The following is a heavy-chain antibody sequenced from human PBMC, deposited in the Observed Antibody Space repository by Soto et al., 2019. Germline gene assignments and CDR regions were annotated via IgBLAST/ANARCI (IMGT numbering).Heavy chain of an antibody. CDR3: ARDKRGVAARLYYYYGMDV. V-gene: IGHV1-18*01. CDR2: ISAYNGNT. Sequence: SVKVSCKASGYTFTSYGISWVRQAPGQGLEWMGWISAYNGNTNYAQKLQGRVTMTTDTSTSTAYMELRGLRSDDTAVYYCARDKRGVAARLYYYYGMDVWGQGTTVTVSS. J-gene: IGHJ6*02. D-gene: IGHD2-15*01. CDR1: GYTFTSYG.